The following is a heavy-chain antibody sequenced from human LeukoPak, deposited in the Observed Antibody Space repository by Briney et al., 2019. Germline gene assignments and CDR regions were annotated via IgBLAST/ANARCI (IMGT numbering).Heavy chain of an antibody. CDR3: ARSYSGYYSYFDY. CDR2: IYHSGST. Sequence: SETLSLTCTVSGYSISSGYYWGWIRQPPGKGLEWIGSIYHSGSTCYNPSLKSRVTISVDTSKNQFSLKLSSVTAADTAVYYCARSYSGYYSYFDYWGQGTLVTVSS. D-gene: IGHD3-3*01. J-gene: IGHJ4*02. V-gene: IGHV4-38-2*02. CDR1: GYSISSGYY.